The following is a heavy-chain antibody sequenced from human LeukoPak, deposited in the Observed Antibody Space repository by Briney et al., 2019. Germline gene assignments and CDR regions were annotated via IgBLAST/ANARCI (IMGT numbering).Heavy chain of an antibody. CDR3: AKDLGAGYFDY. V-gene: IGHV3-66*01. CDR1: EFPVGSNY. J-gene: IGHJ4*02. CDR2: IYSGGST. Sequence: GGSLRLSCAASEFPVGSNYMTWVRQAPGKGLEWVSLIYSGGSTYYADSVKGRFTISRDNSKNTLYLQMNSLRAEDTAVYYCAKDLGAGYFDYWGQGTLVTVSS.